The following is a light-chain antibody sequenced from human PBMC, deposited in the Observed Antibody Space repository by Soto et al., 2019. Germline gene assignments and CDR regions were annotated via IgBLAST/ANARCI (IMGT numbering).Light chain of an antibody. V-gene: IGLV2-14*01. CDR2: EVN. J-gene: IGLJ3*02. Sequence: QSVLTQPASVSGSPGQSITISCTGTTSDVGAYNYVSWYQHHPNKAPKLIIFEVNNRPSGVSNRFSGSKSGNTASLTISGLQAEDEADYYCSSYTGSSTLWVFGGGTKVTVL. CDR1: TSDVGAYNY. CDR3: SSYTGSSTLWV.